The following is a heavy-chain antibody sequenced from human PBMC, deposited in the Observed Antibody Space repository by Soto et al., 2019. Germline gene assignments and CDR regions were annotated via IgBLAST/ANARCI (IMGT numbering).Heavy chain of an antibody. V-gene: IGHV4-59*01. CDR1: GGSISSYY. J-gene: IGHJ4*02. D-gene: IGHD5-18*01. CDR3: AGPYSYGRR. CDR2: IYYSGST. Sequence: QVQLQESGPGLVKPSETLSLTCTVSGGSISSYYWSWIRQPPGKGLEWIGYIYYSGSTNYNPSLKXRXTXXVDTSKNQFSLKLSSVTAADTAVYYCAGPYSYGRRWGQGTLVTVSS.